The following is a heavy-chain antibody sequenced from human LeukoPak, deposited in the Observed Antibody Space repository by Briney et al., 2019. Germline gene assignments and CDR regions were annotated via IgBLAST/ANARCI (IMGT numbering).Heavy chain of an antibody. CDR2: ISYNGREK. J-gene: IGHJ6*02. D-gene: IGHD2-15*01. Sequence: SGGSPRLSCAASGFTLNTYSMHWVRQAPGKGLEWVAVISYNGREKYYADSVKDRFTISRDNSKNTLYLEMNSLRTEDTAVYYCANRGGVGGGTSAYGMDVWGQGTTVTVSS. V-gene: IGHV3-30*04. CDR3: ANRGGVGGGTSAYGMDV. CDR1: GFTLNTYS.